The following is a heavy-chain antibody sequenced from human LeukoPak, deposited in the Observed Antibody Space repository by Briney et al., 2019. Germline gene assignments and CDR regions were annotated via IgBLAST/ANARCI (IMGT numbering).Heavy chain of an antibody. Sequence: GGSLRLSCAASGFTVSTNYMSWVRQAPGKGLEWVSVIYSGGSTSYAASVKGRFTISRDNSKNTLYLQMNSLRAEDTAVYYCARGGHWQQQLDYWGQGTLVTVSS. J-gene: IGHJ4*02. CDR2: IYSGGST. CDR3: ARGGHWQQQLDY. CDR1: GFTVSTNY. D-gene: IGHD6-13*01. V-gene: IGHV3-53*01.